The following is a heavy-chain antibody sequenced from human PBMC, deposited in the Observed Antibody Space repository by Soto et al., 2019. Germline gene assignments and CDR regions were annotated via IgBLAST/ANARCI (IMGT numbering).Heavy chain of an antibody. V-gene: IGHV1-8*01. J-gene: IGHJ5*02. Sequence: SVKVSCKASGYTFTSYDISWVRQATGQGLEYLGWMNPNSGNTAYVQKFQGRVTMTWDTSITTAYMELSSLRSEDTAVYFCARGIKYGAYSRWFDPWG. CDR1: GYTFTSYD. CDR2: MNPNSGNT. D-gene: IGHD4-17*01. CDR3: ARGIKYGAYSRWFDP.